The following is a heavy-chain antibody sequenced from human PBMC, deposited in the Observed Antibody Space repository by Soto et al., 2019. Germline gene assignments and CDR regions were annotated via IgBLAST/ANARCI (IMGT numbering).Heavy chain of an antibody. V-gene: IGHV1-69*13. Sequence: GASGKVSCKASGGTFSSYAISWVRQAPGQGLEWMGGIIPIFGTANYAQKFQGRVTITADESTSTAYMELSSLRSEDTAVYYCARSYCSSTSCYRYFDYWGQGTLVTVSS. D-gene: IGHD2-2*01. CDR2: IIPIFGTA. J-gene: IGHJ4*02. CDR3: ARSYCSSTSCYRYFDY. CDR1: GGTFSSYA.